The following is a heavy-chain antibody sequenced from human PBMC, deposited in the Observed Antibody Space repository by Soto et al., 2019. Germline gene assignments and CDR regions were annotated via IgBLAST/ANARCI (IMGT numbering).Heavy chain of an antibody. CDR3: AKDLAARPFMRYYYYGMDV. D-gene: IGHD6-6*01. CDR2: ISGSGGST. CDR1: GFTFSRYA. J-gene: IGHJ6*02. Sequence: GGSLRLALPVSGFTFSRYAMKWVRQAPGKGAAWVSAISGSGGSTYYADSVKGRFTISRDNSKNTLYLQMNSLRAEDTAVYYCAKDLAARPFMRYYYYGMDVWGQGTTVTVSS. V-gene: IGHV3-23*01.